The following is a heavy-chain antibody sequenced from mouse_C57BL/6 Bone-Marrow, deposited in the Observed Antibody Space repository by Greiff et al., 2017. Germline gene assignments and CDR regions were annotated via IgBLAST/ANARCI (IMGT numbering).Heavy chain of an antibody. J-gene: IGHJ4*01. V-gene: IGHV5-6*01. CDR3: ARLIYYDYDDYAMDY. D-gene: IGHD2-4*01. CDR1: GFTFSSYG. CDR2: ISSGGSYT. Sequence: EVKLMESGGDLVKPGGSLKLSCAASGFTFSSYGMSWVRQTPDKRLEWVATISSGGSYTYYPDSVKGRFTISRDNAKNTLYLQMSSLKSEDTAMYYCARLIYYDYDDYAMDYWGQGTSVTVSS.